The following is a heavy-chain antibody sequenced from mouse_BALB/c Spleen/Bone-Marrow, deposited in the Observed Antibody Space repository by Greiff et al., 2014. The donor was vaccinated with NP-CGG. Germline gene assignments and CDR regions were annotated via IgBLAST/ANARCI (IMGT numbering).Heavy chain of an antibody. V-gene: IGHV1-20*02. Sequence: VQLKESGPELVKPGAPVKISCKASGYSFTGYFMNWVMQSHGKSLEWIGRINPYNGDTFYNQKFKGKATLTVDKSSSTAHMELRSLASEDSAVYYCASSFITTAYYFDYWGQGTTLTVSS. CDR3: ASSFITTAYYFDY. CDR1: GYSFTGYF. J-gene: IGHJ2*01. D-gene: IGHD1-2*01. CDR2: INPYNGDT.